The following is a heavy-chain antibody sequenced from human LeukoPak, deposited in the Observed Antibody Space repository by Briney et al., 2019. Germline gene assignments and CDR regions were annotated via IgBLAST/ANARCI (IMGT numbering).Heavy chain of an antibody. CDR1: GGTFSSYA. CDR2: IIPIFGTA. V-gene: IGHV1-69*05. D-gene: IGHD6-13*01. J-gene: IGHJ6*03. Sequence: SSVKLSCKASGGTFSSYAISWVRQAPGQGLEWMGRIIPIFGTANSAQKFQGRVTITTDESTSTAYIELSSLRSEDTAVYYCARDGVLSYYYYMDVWGKGTTVTVSS. CDR3: ARDGVLSYYYYMDV.